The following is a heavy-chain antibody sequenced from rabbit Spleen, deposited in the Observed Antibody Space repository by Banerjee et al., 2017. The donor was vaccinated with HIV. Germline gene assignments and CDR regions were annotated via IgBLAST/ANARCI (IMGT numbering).Heavy chain of an antibody. Sequence: QLEESAGGLVQPGGSLKLSCNASGFTLSSYYMNWVRQAPGKGLEWIGYIDPVFGITYYANWVNGRFSISRENAQNTVFLQMTSLTAADTATYFCARDGAGGSYFALWGQGTLVTVS. CDR1: GFTLSSYY. CDR2: IDPVFGIT. V-gene: IGHV1S7*01. D-gene: IGHD8-1*01. CDR3: ARDGAGGSYFAL. J-gene: IGHJ3*01.